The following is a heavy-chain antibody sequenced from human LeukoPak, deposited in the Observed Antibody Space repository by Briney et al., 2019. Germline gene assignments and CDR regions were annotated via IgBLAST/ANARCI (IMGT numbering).Heavy chain of an antibody. D-gene: IGHD3-22*01. V-gene: IGHV1-2*02. CDR3: ARALRYDDSSGYYAY. CDR2: INYNSGAT. CDR1: GYTFSGYY. J-gene: IGHJ4*02. Sequence: GASVKVSCKCSGYTFSGYYMHWVRQAPGQGLEWMGWINYNSGATNYAQALQGRVTMTRDTSITIFYMELSSLRSDDTAVYYCARALRYDDSSGYYAYWGPGTLVTVSS.